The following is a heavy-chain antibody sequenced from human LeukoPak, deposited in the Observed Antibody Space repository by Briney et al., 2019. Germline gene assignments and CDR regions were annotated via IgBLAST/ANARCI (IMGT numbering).Heavy chain of an antibody. V-gene: IGHV1-2*02. CDR1: GYTFTGYY. J-gene: IGHJ4*02. CDR3: AREGQWEPSFFDY. Sequence: ASVKVSCKASGYTFTGYYMHWVRQAPGQGLEWMGWINPNSGGTNYAQKFQGRVTMTRDTSISTAYMELSRLRSDDTAVYYCAREGQWEPSFFDYWGQGTLVTVSS. D-gene: IGHD1-26*01. CDR2: INPNSGGT.